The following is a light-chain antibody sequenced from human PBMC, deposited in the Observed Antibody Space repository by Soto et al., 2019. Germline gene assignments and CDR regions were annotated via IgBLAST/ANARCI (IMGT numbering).Light chain of an antibody. CDR2: GAS. J-gene: IGKJ4*01. V-gene: IGKV3-15*01. Sequence: EIVMTQSPATLSVSPGERATLSCRASQTVSSNLAWYQQKPGQAPRLLIYGASTRATDIPAKLSGSGSGTDFTLTISSLQSEDFAVFYCQQYHIWPLTFGGGTQVEIK. CDR1: QTVSSN. CDR3: QQYHIWPLT.